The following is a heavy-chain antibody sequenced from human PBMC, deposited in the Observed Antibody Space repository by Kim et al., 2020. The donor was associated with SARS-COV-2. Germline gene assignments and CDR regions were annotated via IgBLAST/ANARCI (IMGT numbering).Heavy chain of an antibody. D-gene: IGHD2-2*01. Sequence: SETLSLTCTVSGGSISSSSYYWGWIRQPPGKGLEWIGSIYYSGSTYYNPSLKSRVTISVDTSKNQFSLKLSSVTAADTAVYYCARLYCSSTSCSDYWGQGTLVTVSS. V-gene: IGHV4-39*01. CDR1: GGSISSSSYY. CDR2: IYYSGST. J-gene: IGHJ4*02. CDR3: ARLYCSSTSCSDY.